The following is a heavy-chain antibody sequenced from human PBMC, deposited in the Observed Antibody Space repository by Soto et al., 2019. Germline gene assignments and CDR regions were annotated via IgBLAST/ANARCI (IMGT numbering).Heavy chain of an antibody. D-gene: IGHD2-15*01. CDR2: INAGNGNT. Sequence: QVQLVQSGAEVKKPGASVKVSCKASGYTFTSYAMHWVRQAPGQRLEWMGWINAGNGNTKYSQKFQGRVTITRDTSASTAYMELSSLRSEDTAVYYCARDYCSGGSCYDEFDYWGQGTLVTVSS. J-gene: IGHJ4*02. V-gene: IGHV1-3*01. CDR1: GYTFTSYA. CDR3: ARDYCSGGSCYDEFDY.